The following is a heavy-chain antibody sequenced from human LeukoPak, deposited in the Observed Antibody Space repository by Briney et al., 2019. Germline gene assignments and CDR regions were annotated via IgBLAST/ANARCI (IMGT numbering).Heavy chain of an antibody. Sequence: PSETLSLTCTVSGGSISSYYWSWIRQPPGKGLEWIGYIYYSGSTNYNPSLKSRVTISVDTSKNQFSLKLSSVTAADTAVYYCATYYDFWSGYYTGVGWFDPWGQGTLVTVSS. CDR3: ATYYDFWSGYYTGVGWFDP. V-gene: IGHV4-59*01. J-gene: IGHJ5*02. D-gene: IGHD3-3*01. CDR2: IYYSGST. CDR1: GGSISSYY.